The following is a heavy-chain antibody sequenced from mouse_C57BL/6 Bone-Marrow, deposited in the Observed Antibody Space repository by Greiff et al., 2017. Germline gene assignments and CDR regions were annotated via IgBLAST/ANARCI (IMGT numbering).Heavy chain of an antibody. CDR2: INPYNGGT. D-gene: IGHD1-1*01. V-gene: IGHV1-19*01. CDR1: GYTFTDYY. Sequence: EVQLQQSGPVLVKPWASVKMSCKASGYTFTDYYMNWVKQSHGKSLEWIGVINPYNGGTSYNQKFKGKATLTVDKSSSTAYMELNSLTSEDSAVYYSARPLNYYGSSYWYFDVWGTGTTVTVSS. CDR3: ARPLNYYGSSYWYFDV. J-gene: IGHJ1*03.